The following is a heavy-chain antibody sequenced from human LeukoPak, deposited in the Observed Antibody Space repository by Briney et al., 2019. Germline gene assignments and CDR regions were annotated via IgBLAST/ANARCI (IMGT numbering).Heavy chain of an antibody. CDR2: IIPIFGTA. V-gene: IGHV1-69*01. Sequence: SVKVSFKASGGTFSSYAISWVRQAPGQGLEWMGGIIPIFGTANYEQKFQGRVTITADESTSTVYIELISLRSEDTALYYCARVTNNDSSGYYYYGMDVWGQGTTVTVSS. CDR3: ARVTNNDSSGYYYYGMDV. J-gene: IGHJ6*02. CDR1: GGTFSSYA. D-gene: IGHD3-22*01.